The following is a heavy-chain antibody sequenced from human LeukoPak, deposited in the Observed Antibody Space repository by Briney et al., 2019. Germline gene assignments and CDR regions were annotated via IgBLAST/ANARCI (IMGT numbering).Heavy chain of an antibody. Sequence: SETLSLTCAVYGGTICGYYWGWIPQPPGNGLEGIGEINHSGSNNYNPSLKSRVTISVDTSKNQFSLKLSSVTAADTAVYYCARGDSSGYIFGNWFDPWGQGTLVTVSS. D-gene: IGHD3-22*01. CDR2: INHSGSN. J-gene: IGHJ5*02. CDR3: ARGDSSGYIFGNWFDP. V-gene: IGHV4-34*01. CDR1: GGTICGYY.